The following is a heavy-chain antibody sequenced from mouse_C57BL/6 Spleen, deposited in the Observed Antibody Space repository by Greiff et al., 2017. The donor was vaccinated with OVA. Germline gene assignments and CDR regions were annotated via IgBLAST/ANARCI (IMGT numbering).Heavy chain of an antibody. CDR3: TRFYYDY. CDR2: IDPETGGT. V-gene: IGHV1-15*01. Sequence: QVQLQESGAELVRPGASVTLSCKASGYTFTDYEMHWVKQTPVHGLEWIGAIDPETGGTAYNQKFKGKAILTADKSSSTAYMELRSLTSEDSAGYYCTRFYYDYWGQGTTLTVSS. J-gene: IGHJ2*01. CDR1: GYTFTDYE.